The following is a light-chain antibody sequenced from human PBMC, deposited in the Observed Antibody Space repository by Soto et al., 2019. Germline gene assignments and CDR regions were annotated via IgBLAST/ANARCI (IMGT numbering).Light chain of an antibody. Sequence: QSVLTQPASVSGSPGQSITISCTGTSSDIGNYNLVSWYQQHPGKAPKLMIYEGSKRPSGVSNRFSASKSGNTASLTISGLQAEDEADYYCCSFAGSSPSFGGGTKVTGL. V-gene: IGLV2-23*01. CDR2: EGS. J-gene: IGLJ2*01. CDR1: SSDIGNYNL. CDR3: CSFAGSSPS.